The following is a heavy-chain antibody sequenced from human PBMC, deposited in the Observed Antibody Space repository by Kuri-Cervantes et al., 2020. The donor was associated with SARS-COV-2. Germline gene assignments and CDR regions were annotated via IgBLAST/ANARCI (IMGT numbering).Heavy chain of an antibody. CDR1: GYTFTSYY. D-gene: IGHD6-13*01. CDR2: INPSGGST. CDR3: ARADSSSWPYWDYYYYGMDV. Sequence: ASVKVSCKASGYTFTSYYMHWVRQAPGQGLEWMGIINPSGGSTSYAQKFQGRVTMTRDTSTSTVYMELSSLRSEDTAVYYCARADSSSWPYWDYYYYGMDVWGQGTTVTVSS. J-gene: IGHJ6*02. V-gene: IGHV1-46*01.